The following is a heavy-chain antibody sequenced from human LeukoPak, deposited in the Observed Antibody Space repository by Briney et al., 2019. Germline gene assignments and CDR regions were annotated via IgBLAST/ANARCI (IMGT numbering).Heavy chain of an antibody. D-gene: IGHD3-10*01. J-gene: IGHJ6*03. CDR2: INQDGSEK. Sequence: GGSLRPSCAASGFTSSNYWMSWVRQAPGKGLGWAANINQDGSEKYYVDSVKGRFTISGDNAKNSLYLQMNSLRAEDTAVYYCARANYFGSGISYYYYMDVWGKGTTVTISS. V-gene: IGHV3-7*01. CDR1: GFTSSNYW. CDR3: ARANYFGSGISYYYYMDV.